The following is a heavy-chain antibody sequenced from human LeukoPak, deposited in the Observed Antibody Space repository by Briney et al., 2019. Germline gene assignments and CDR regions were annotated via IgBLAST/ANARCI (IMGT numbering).Heavy chain of an antibody. CDR2: IKESGSEK. CDR3: ARGWGEKGRCRGGTCNNPQFDY. D-gene: IGHD2-15*01. J-gene: IGHJ4*02. V-gene: IGHV3-7*01. Sequence: GGSLRHSCRASGFTLIYYWMTWVRQAPGKGLEWLANIKESGSEKYYVDSVKGRFTIATDNADILAYLQMNSLRVEDTAVYYCARGWGEKGRCRGGTCNNPQFDYSGPAISVSVSS. CDR1: GFTLIYYW.